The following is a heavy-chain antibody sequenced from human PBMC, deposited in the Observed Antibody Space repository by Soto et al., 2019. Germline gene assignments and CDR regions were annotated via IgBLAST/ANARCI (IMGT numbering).Heavy chain of an antibody. D-gene: IGHD5-18*01. CDR3: ARDPDTAMVSDAFDI. J-gene: IGHJ3*02. V-gene: IGHV4-31*03. CDR2: IYYSGST. Sequence: QVQLQESGPGLVKPSQTLSLTCTVSGGSISSGGYYWSWIRQHPGKGLEWIGYIYYSGSTYYNPSLKSRVTISVDKSKNQFSLKLSSVTAADTAVYYCARDPDTAMVSDAFDIWGQGTMVTVSS. CDR1: GGSISSGGYY.